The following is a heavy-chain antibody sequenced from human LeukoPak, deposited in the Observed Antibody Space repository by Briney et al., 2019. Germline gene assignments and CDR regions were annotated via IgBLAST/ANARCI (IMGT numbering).Heavy chain of an antibody. CDR3: ARGPLDSSGYYYLPGYYYGMDV. CDR1: GGSISSYY. D-gene: IGHD3-22*01. CDR2: IYYSGST. V-gene: IGHV4-59*01. Sequence: PSETLSLTCTVSGGSISSYYWSWIRQPPGKGLEWIGYIYYSGSTNYNPSLKSRVTISVDTSKNQFSLKLSSVTAADTAVYYCARGPLDSSGYYYLPGYYYGMDVWGQGTTVTVSS. J-gene: IGHJ6*02.